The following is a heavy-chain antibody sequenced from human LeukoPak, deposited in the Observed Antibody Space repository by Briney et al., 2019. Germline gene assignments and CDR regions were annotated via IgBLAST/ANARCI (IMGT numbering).Heavy chain of an antibody. CDR3: ARDNPIGFGQLSARDY. D-gene: IGHD3-10*01. CDR2: ISGSGTST. V-gene: IGHV3-23*01. CDR1: GFTFSSYA. Sequence: GGSLRLSCAASGFTFSSYAMNWVRQAPGKGLEWVSGISGSGTSTYYADSVKGRFTISRDNSKNTLYLQMNSLRAEDTAVYYCARDNPIGFGQLSARDYWGQGTLVTVSS. J-gene: IGHJ4*02.